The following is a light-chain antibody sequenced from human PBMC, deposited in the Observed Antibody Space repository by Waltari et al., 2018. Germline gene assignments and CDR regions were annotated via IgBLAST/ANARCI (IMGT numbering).Light chain of an antibody. Sequence: DIVMTQSPDSLAVSLGERATINCKSSQSVLYSSNNKNYLAWYRQKPGQPPQLLIYWASTRESGVPDRFSGSGSGTDFTLTISSLQAEDVAVYYCQQYYSSPFNFGQGTKLEI. J-gene: IGKJ2*01. CDR3: QQYYSSPFN. CDR1: QSVLYSSNNKNY. V-gene: IGKV4-1*01. CDR2: WAS.